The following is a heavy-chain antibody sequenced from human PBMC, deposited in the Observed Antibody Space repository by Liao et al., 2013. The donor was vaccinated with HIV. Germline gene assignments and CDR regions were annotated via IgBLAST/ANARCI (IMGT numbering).Heavy chain of an antibody. D-gene: IGHD3-16*01. V-gene: IGHV4-59*12. CDR3: ARLWGFLGY. CDR2: IYSSGST. Sequence: QVQLQESGPGLVKPSETLSLTCTVSGGSISSYYWSWIRQPPGKGLEWIGYIYSSGSTNYNPSLKSRVTISVDTSKNQFSLKLSSVTAADTAVYYCARLWGFLGYWGQGTLVTVSS. J-gene: IGHJ4*02. CDR1: GGSISSYY.